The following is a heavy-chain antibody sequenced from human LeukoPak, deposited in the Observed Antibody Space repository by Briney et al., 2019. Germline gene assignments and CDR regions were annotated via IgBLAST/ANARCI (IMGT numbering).Heavy chain of an antibody. CDR3: ARAEPFSGGWYYHY. Sequence: ASVKVSCKASGYSFTTYYMHWVRQAPGQGLEWMGIINPSGGSTDYSQRFQGGVTMTRDTSTSTVHMELSSLRSDDTAVYYCARAEPFSGGWYYHYWGQGTLVTVSS. V-gene: IGHV1-46*01. CDR1: GYSFTTYY. D-gene: IGHD6-19*01. J-gene: IGHJ4*02. CDR2: INPSGGST.